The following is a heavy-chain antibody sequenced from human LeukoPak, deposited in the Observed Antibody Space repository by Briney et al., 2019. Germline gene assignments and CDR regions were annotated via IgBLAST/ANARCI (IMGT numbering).Heavy chain of an antibody. V-gene: IGHV3-21*01. J-gene: IGHJ4*02. Sequence: GGSLRLSCAASGFTFSDHAMSWVRQAPGKGLEWVSAIRGTGTTTFYAASVKGRFTISRDNAKNSLYLQMNSLRAEDTAVYYCARSTGSYYDFWSGYSDYWGQGTLVTVSS. CDR3: ARSTGSYYDFWSGYSDY. D-gene: IGHD3-3*01. CDR2: IRGTGTTT. CDR1: GFTFSDHA.